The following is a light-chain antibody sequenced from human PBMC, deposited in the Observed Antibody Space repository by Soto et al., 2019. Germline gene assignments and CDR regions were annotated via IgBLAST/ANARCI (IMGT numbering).Light chain of an antibody. Sequence: EIVLTQSPGTLSLSPGERATLXXXASQSVSSSYLAWYQQKPGQAPRLLIYGASSRATGIPDRFSGSGSGTDFTLTISRLEPEDFAVYYCQQYGSSPRITFGPGTKVDIK. V-gene: IGKV3-20*01. CDR2: GAS. CDR3: QQYGSSPRIT. CDR1: QSVSSSY. J-gene: IGKJ3*01.